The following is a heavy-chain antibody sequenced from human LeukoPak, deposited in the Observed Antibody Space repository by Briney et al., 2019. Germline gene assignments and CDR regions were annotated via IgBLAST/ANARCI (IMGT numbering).Heavy chain of an antibody. Sequence: SETLSLTCTVSGGSISSSSYYWGWIRQPPGKGLEWIGSIYYSGSTYYNPSLKSRVTISVDTSKNQFSLKLSSVTAADTAVCYCARHGSATGPNAILDYWGQGTLVIVSS. J-gene: IGHJ4*02. CDR1: GGSISSSSYY. V-gene: IGHV4-39*01. CDR2: IYYSGST. CDR3: ARHGSATGPNAILDY. D-gene: IGHD2-21*01.